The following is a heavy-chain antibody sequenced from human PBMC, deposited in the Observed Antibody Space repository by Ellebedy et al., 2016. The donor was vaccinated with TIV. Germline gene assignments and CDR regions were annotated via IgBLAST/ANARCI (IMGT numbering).Heavy chain of an antibody. D-gene: IGHD6-19*01. CDR2: IYHSGST. Sequence: MPSETLSLTCTVSGYSISSGYYWGWIRQPPGKGLDWIGSIYHSGSTYYNPSLKSRVTISVDTSKNQFFLKLSFVTAADTAVYYCAREAVAGEWFDPWGQGTLVTVSS. CDR1: GYSISSGYY. CDR3: AREAVAGEWFDP. V-gene: IGHV4-38-2*02. J-gene: IGHJ5*02.